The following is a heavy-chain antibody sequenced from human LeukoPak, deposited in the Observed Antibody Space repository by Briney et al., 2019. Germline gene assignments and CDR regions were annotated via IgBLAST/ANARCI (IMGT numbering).Heavy chain of an antibody. Sequence: GGSLRLSCAASGFTFSSYAMSWVRQAPGKGLEWVSAISGSGGSTYYADSVKGRFTISRDNSKNTLYLQMNSLRAEDTAVYYCAKEIRCLEWLQSDYWGQGTLVTVST. D-gene: IGHD3-3*01. J-gene: IGHJ4*02. CDR2: ISGSGGST. V-gene: IGHV3-23*01. CDR3: AKEIRCLEWLQSDY. CDR1: GFTFSSYA.